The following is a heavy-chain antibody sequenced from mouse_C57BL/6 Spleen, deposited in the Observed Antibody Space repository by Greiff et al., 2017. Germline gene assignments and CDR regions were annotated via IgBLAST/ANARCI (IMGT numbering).Heavy chain of an antibody. CDR1: GYTFTSYG. CDR2: IDPGSGNT. Sequence: QVQLQQSGAELARPGASVKLSCKASGYTFTSYGISWVKQRTGQGLEWIGEIDPGSGNTYYNEKFKGKATLTADKSSSTAYMERRSLASEDSAVYFCAPITTVVKGFAYWGQGTLVTVSA. CDR3: APITTVVKGFAY. J-gene: IGHJ3*01. D-gene: IGHD1-1*01. V-gene: IGHV1-81*01.